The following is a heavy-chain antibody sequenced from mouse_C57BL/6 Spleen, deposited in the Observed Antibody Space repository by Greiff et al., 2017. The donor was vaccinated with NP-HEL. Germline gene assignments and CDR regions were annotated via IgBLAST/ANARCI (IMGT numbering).Heavy chain of an antibody. CDR3: ARDPITTVVATPYFDY. D-gene: IGHD1-1*01. Sequence: VQLQQSGPGLVKPSQSLSLTCSVTGYSITSGYYWNWIRQFPGNKLEWMGYISYDGSNNYNPSLKNRISITRDTSKNQFFLKLNSVTTEDTATYYCARDPITTVVATPYFDYWGQGTTLTVSS. CDR2: ISYDGSN. J-gene: IGHJ2*01. CDR1: GYSITSGYY. V-gene: IGHV3-6*01.